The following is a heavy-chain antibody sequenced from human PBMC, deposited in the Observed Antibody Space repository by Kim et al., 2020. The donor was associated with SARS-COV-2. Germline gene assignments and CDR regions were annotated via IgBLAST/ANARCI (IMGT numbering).Heavy chain of an antibody. CDR1: GFRFDDYY. D-gene: IGHD3-3*02. CDR3: ARHFVVSGFDP. Sequence: GGSLRLSCAGSGFRFDDYYISWIRQSPGKGLEWLSFISASGNIIQYANSVKGRLTISRDNAKNSVHLQMNSLRAEDTAVYYCARHFVVSGFDPWGPGTLVTVSS. V-gene: IGHV3-11*01. CDR2: ISASGNII. J-gene: IGHJ5*02.